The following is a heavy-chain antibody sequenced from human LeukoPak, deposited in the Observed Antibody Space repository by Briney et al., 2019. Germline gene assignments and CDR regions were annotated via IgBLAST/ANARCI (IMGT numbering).Heavy chain of an antibody. Sequence: PSETLSLTCTVSGGSISNYYWGWIRQPPGKGLEYIGYIFYSGNTNYNPSLQSRVTISVDTSKNQFSLQLNSVTPEDTAVYYCARDRGATGQGGFDPWGQGTLVTVSS. D-gene: IGHD1-26*01. CDR1: GGSISNYY. CDR3: ARDRGATGQGGFDP. J-gene: IGHJ5*02. V-gene: IGHV4-59*12. CDR2: IFYSGNT.